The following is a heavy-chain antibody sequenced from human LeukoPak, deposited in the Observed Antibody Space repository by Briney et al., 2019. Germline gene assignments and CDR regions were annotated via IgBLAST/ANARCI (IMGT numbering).Heavy chain of an antibody. J-gene: IGHJ3*02. CDR3: AKGDYVDPGGAFDI. CDR1: GFTFSSYG. CDR2: ISYDGSNK. D-gene: IGHD3-16*01. Sequence: PGRSLRLSCAASGFTFSSYGMHWVRQAPGKGLEWVEVISYDGSNKYYADSVKGRFTISRDNSKNTLYLQMNSLRAEDTAVYYCAKGDYVDPGGAFDIWGQGTMVTVSS. V-gene: IGHV3-30*18.